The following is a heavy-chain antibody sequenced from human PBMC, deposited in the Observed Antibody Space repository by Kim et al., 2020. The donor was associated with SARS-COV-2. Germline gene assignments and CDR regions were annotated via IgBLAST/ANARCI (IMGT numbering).Heavy chain of an antibody. Sequence: ASVKVSCKASGYTFTSYYMHWVRQAPGQGLEWMGIINPSGGSTSYAQKFQGRVTMTRDTSTSTVYMELSSLRSEDTAVYYCARGGTIFGVVIINYYYYYGMDVWGQGTTVTVSS. D-gene: IGHD3-3*01. CDR1: GYTFTSYY. V-gene: IGHV1-46*01. CDR3: ARGGTIFGVVIINYYYYYGMDV. CDR2: INPSGGST. J-gene: IGHJ6*02.